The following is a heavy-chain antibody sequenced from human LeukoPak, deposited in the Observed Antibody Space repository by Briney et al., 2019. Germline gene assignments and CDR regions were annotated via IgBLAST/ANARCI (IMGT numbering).Heavy chain of an antibody. CDR3: ARGKAGRYYDSSGPAGQYYFDY. Sequence: SEALSLTCAVYGGSFSGYYWSCIRQLPGKWLEWIGEINHSGSTNYNPSLKSRVTISVDTSKNQFSLKLSSVTAADTAVYYCARGKAGRYYDSSGPAGQYYFDYWGQGTLVTVSS. CDR1: GGSFSGYY. V-gene: IGHV4-34*01. D-gene: IGHD3-22*01. J-gene: IGHJ4*02. CDR2: INHSGST.